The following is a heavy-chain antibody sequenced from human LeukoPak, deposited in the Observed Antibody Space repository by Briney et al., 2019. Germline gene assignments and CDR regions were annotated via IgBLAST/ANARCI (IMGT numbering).Heavy chain of an antibody. CDR3: AKGGMGFRHKTAIYYYYMDV. J-gene: IGHJ6*03. CDR2: ISGGGGST. V-gene: IGHV3-23*01. CDR1: AFTVSSNS. Sequence: GGSLRLSCTVSAFTVSSNSIGWVRQAPGEGREWVSAISGGGGSTYYADSVKGRFTISRDNSKNTLYRQMKRLRAEDTAVYCCAKGGMGFRHKTAIYYYYMDVWGKGTTVTISS. D-gene: IGHD3-16*01.